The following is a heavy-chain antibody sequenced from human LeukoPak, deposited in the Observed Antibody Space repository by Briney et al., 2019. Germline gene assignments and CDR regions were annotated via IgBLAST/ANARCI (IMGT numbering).Heavy chain of an antibody. V-gene: IGHV1-18*01. CDR3: ARKSIAVAGKGIDY. CDR1: GYTFTIYG. J-gene: IGHJ4*02. D-gene: IGHD6-19*01. Sequence: ASVKVSCKASGYTFTIYGISWVRQAPGQGLEWMGWICAYNGNTNYAQKLQGRVTMTTDTSTSKAYMELRSLRSDDTAVYYCARKSIAVAGKGIDYWGQGTLVTVSS. CDR2: ICAYNGNT.